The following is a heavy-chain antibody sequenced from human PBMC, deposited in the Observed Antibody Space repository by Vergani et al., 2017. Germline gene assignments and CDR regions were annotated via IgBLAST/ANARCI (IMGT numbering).Heavy chain of an antibody. D-gene: IGHD3/OR15-3a*01. V-gene: IGHV1-46*03. CDR2: ISPDGFST. CDR1: GYPFTAYY. J-gene: IGHJ4*02. Sequence: QVQLVQSGAEVGKPGASVKISCKAYGYPFTAYYIHWVRQAPEQGLEWVGVISPDGFSTFYAQKFQGRVTVTRDTSTSTVYMELTSLRSDDTAVYYCAREPPRTGFFDYWGQGTLVAVSS. CDR3: AREPPRTGFFDY.